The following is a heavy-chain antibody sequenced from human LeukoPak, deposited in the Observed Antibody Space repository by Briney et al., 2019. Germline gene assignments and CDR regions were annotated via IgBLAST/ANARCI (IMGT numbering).Heavy chain of an antibody. D-gene: IGHD6-19*01. V-gene: IGHV3-33*01. J-gene: IGHJ4*02. Sequence: GGSLRLSCAASGYTFSSYGMHWVRQAPGKGLEWVAVIWYDGSNQYYAASVKGRCIISSDNSKNTLYLQMNSLRAEDTAVYYCARVPLSGYSSGWPDYWGQATLVTVSS. CDR2: IWYDGSNQ. CDR3: ARVPLSGYSSGWPDY. CDR1: GYTFSSYG.